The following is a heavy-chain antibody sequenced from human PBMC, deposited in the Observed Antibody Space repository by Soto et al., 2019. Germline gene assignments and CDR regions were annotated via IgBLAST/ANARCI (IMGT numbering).Heavy chain of an antibody. V-gene: IGHV1-18*01. D-gene: IGHD2-8*01. Sequence: ASVNVSCKASGYTFTSYCSSWVRQAPGQGLECMGWISAYNGNTNYAQKLQGRVTMTTDTSTSTAYMELRSLRSDDTAVYYCARARYCTNGVCPYYYYYYGMDVWGQGTTVTVSS. CDR3: ARARYCTNGVCPYYYYYYGMDV. CDR2: ISAYNGNT. J-gene: IGHJ6*02. CDR1: GYTFTSYC.